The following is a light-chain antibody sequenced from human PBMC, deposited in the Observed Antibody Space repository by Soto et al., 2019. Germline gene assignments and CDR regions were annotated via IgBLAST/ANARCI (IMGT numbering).Light chain of an antibody. CDR3: CSYAGSYTHYV. CDR2: DVS. Sequence: QSALTQPRSVSGSPGQSITISCTGTSSDVGGYNYVSWYRQHPGKAPKLMIYDVSKRPSGVPDRFSGSKSANTASLTISGLQAEDEADYYCCSYAGSYTHYVFGTGTKLTVL. V-gene: IGLV2-11*01. CDR1: SSDVGGYNY. J-gene: IGLJ1*01.